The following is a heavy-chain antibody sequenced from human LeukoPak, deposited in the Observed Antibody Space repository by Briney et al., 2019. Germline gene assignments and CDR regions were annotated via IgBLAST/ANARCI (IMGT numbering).Heavy chain of an antibody. V-gene: IGHV3-30*18. CDR1: GFTFSSYG. Sequence: GGSLRLSCAASGFTFSSYGMHWVRQAPGKGLEWVAVISYDGSNKYYADSVKGRFTISRDNSKNTPYLQMNSLRAEDTAVYYCAKAYSSSWDPQGNGMDVWGQGTTVTVSS. CDR3: AKAYSSSWDPQGNGMDV. CDR2: ISYDGSNK. J-gene: IGHJ6*02. D-gene: IGHD6-13*01.